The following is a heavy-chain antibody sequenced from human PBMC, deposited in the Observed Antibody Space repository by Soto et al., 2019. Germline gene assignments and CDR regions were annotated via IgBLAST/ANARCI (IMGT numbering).Heavy chain of an antibody. CDR2: IWYDGSNK. J-gene: IGHJ6*02. V-gene: IGHV3-33*01. Sequence: PGGSLRLSCTASGFTFSSYGMHWVRQAPGKGLEWVAVIWYDGSNKYYPDSVKGRFTISRDNSKNTLYLQMHSLRAEDTAVYYCARDRLMVSGSYYGMDVWGQGTTVTVSS. CDR1: GFTFSSYG. CDR3: ARDRLMVSGSYYGMDV. D-gene: IGHD2-8*01.